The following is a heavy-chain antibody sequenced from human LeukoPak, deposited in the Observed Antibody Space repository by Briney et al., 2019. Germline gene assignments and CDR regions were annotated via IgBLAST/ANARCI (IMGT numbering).Heavy chain of an antibody. CDR1: GFTFDDYA. J-gene: IGHJ4*02. D-gene: IGHD4-17*01. V-gene: IGHV3-9*01. CDR2: INWNSGSI. CDR3: ARDRTTVTVFDY. Sequence: GRSLRLSCAASGFTFDDYAMHWVRQAPGKGLEWVSGINWNSGSIGYADSVKGRFTISRDNAKNSLYLQMNSLRADDTAVYYCARDRTTVTVFDYWGQGTLVTVSS.